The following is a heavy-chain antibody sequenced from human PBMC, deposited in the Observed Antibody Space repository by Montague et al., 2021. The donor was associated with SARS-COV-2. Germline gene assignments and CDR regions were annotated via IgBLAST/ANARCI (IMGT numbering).Heavy chain of an antibody. V-gene: IGHV4-39*07. CDR1: GGSISSSSYY. J-gene: IGHJ6*02. CDR2: IYYSGST. D-gene: IGHD2-2*02. Sequence: SETLSLTCTVSGGSISSSSYYWGWIRQAPGKGLEWIGSIYYSGSTYYNPSLKSRVTISVDTSKNQFSLKLSPVTAADTAVYYCARDPSRQPLLYPIGDYYYGMDAWGQGTTVTVSS. CDR3: ARDPSRQPLLYPIGDYYYGMDA.